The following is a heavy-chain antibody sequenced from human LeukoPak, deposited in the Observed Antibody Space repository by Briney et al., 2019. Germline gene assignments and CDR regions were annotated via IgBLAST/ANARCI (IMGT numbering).Heavy chain of an antibody. CDR3: ASGGPGFGELLDY. J-gene: IGHJ4*02. V-gene: IGHV3-30*02. Sequence: PGGSLRLSCAASGFSFSNYGMHWVRQAPGKGLEWVAFIRCDGSNKYYADSVKGRFTISRDNSKNTLYLQMNSLRAEDTAVYYCASGGPGFGELLDYWGQGTLVTVSS. CDR2: IRCDGSNK. D-gene: IGHD3-10*01. CDR1: GFSFSNYG.